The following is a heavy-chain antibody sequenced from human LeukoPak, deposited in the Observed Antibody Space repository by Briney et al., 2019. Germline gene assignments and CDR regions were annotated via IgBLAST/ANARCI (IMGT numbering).Heavy chain of an antibody. D-gene: IGHD4-17*01. CDR1: GFTFSSYS. V-gene: IGHV3-21*01. CDR3: ARESLPQGDYGDYVGDY. Sequence: GGSLRLSCAASGFTFSSYSTNWVRQAPGKGLEWVSSISSSSSYIYYADSVKGRFTISRDNAKNSLYLQMNSLRAEDTAVYYCARESLPQGDYGDYVGDYWGQGTLVTVSS. CDR2: ISSSSSYI. J-gene: IGHJ4*02.